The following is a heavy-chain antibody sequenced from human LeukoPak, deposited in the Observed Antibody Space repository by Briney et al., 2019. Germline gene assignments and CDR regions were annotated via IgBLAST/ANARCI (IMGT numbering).Heavy chain of an antibody. CDR3: AKSRYSYGTSFDY. CDR2: IRYDGSNK. J-gene: IGHJ4*02. CDR1: GFTFSSYG. V-gene: IGHV3-30*02. Sequence: GGTLRLSCAAYGFTFSSYGMSWVRQAPGKGLEWVAFIRYDGSNKYYADSVKGRFTISRDNSKNTLYLQMNSLRAEDTAVYYCAKSRYSYGTSFDYWGQGTLVTVSS. D-gene: IGHD5-18*01.